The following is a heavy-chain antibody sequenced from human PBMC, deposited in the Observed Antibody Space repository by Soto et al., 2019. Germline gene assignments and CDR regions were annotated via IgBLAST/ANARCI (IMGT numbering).Heavy chain of an antibody. J-gene: IGHJ4*02. CDR3: ARSPSYSSSYNFDY. V-gene: IGHV1-18*01. CDR2: ISAYNGNT. D-gene: IGHD6-6*01. CDR1: GYTFTSYG. Sequence: ASVKVSCKASGYTFTSYGISWVRQAPGQGLEWMGWISAYNGNTNYAQKLQGRVTMTRDTSISTAYMELSRLRSDDTAVYYCARSPSYSSSYNFDYWGQGTLVTVSS.